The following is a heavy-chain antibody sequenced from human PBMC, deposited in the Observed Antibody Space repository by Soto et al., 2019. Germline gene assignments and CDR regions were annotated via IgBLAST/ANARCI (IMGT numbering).Heavy chain of an antibody. J-gene: IGHJ4*02. D-gene: IGHD1-26*01. CDR3: ATDVGAS. CDR1: GFTFSNYW. Sequence: EVQLVESGGDLVQPGGSLRLSCAASGFTFSNYWMTWVRQAPGKGLEWVANIKHDGSESYYVDSVKGRFTLSRDNAKNSLYLQMNNLRAEDTAVYYCATDVGASWGQGTLVTVSS. V-gene: IGHV3-7*04. CDR2: IKHDGSES.